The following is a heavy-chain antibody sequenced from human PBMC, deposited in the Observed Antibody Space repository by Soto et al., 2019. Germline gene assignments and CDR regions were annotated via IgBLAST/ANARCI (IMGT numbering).Heavy chain of an antibody. J-gene: IGHJ6*02. Sequence: QVQLVQSGAEVKKPGASVKVSCKASGYTFTRNTIHWVRQAPGQRLEWLGWIVTGNGNTKYSPKMQDRVTITRDASTSTSYMELSSLRSEDAALYYCARDLLVVAAVGYHYDGMDVWGQGTTVTVAS. CDR2: IVTGNGNT. D-gene: IGHD2-15*01. CDR1: GYTFTRNT. CDR3: ARDLLVVAAVGYHYDGMDV. V-gene: IGHV1-3*04.